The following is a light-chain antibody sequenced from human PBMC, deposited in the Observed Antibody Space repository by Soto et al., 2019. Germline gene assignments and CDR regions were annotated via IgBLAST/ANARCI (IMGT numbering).Light chain of an antibody. Sequence: ELVLTQSPGTLSLSPGDRATLSCRASQSVSNDYLAWYQQKPGQAPRLLIYGASSRATGILDRFSGSGSGTEFTLTISRLEPEDFAVYYFQYYDNSPSMYNFGQGTQLEIK. CDR3: QYYDNSPSMYN. V-gene: IGKV3-20*01. CDR2: GAS. J-gene: IGKJ2*01. CDR1: QSVSNDY.